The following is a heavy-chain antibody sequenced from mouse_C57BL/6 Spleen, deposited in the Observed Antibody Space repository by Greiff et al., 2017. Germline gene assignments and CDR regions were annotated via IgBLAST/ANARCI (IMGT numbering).Heavy chain of an antibody. CDR2: ISSGGDYI. CDR1: GFTFSSYA. V-gene: IGHV5-9-1*02. Sequence: EVQVVESGEGLVKPGGSLKLSCAASGFTFSSYAMSWVRQTPEKRLEWVAYISSGGDYIYYADTVKGRFTISRDNARNTLYLQMSSLKSEDTAMYYCTRDRTYYGKRNYAMDYWGQGTSVTVAS. J-gene: IGHJ4*01. D-gene: IGHD2-10*01. CDR3: TRDRTYYGKRNYAMDY.